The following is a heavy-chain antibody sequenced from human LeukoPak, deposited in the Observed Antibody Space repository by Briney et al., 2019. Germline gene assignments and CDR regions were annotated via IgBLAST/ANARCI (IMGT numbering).Heavy chain of an antibody. CDR2: IKSKTDGGTT. CDR1: GFTFSDYW. CDR3: TTGRAMVVFDY. Sequence: GGSLRLSCAASGFTFSDYWMSWVRQAPGKGLEWVGRIKSKTDGGTTDYAAPVKGRFTISRDDSKNTLYLQMNSLKTEDTAVYYCTTGRAMVVFDYWGQGTLVTVSS. D-gene: IGHD5-18*01. J-gene: IGHJ4*02. V-gene: IGHV3-15*01.